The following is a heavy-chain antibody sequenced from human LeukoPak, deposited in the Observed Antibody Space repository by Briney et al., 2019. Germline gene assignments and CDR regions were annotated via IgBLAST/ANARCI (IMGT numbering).Heavy chain of an antibody. V-gene: IGHV1-18*01. CDR3: ARDYYYDSSGYTTPFDY. CDR1: GYTFTSYG. Sequence: GSVKVSCKASGYTFTSYGISWVRQAPGQGPEWMGWISAYNGNTNYAQKLQGRVTMTTDTSTSTAYMELRSLRSDDTAVYYCARDYYYDSSGYTTPFDYWGQGTLVTVSS. D-gene: IGHD3-22*01. J-gene: IGHJ4*02. CDR2: ISAYNGNT.